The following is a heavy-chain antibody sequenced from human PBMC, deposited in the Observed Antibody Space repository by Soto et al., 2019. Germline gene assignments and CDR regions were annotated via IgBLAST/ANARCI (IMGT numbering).Heavy chain of an antibody. CDR1: GGSFRGYY. D-gene: IGHD5-12*01. V-gene: IGHV4-34*01. CDR2: INHSGST. Sequence: SETLSLTCAVYGGSFRGYYWSWIRQPPGKGLEWIGEINHSGSTNYNPSLKSRVTISVDTSKNQFSLKLSSVTAADTAVYYCARGGGSYSGFHYYYYGMDVWGQGTTVTVS. J-gene: IGHJ6*02. CDR3: ARGGGSYSGFHYYYYGMDV.